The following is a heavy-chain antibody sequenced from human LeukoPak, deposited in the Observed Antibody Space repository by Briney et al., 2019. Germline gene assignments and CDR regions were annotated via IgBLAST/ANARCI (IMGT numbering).Heavy chain of an antibody. J-gene: IGHJ3*02. D-gene: IGHD6-19*01. Sequence: SETLSLTCTVSGGSISSTTQYWSWIRQPPGKGLEWIGYIYYSGSTNYNPSLKSRVTISVDTSKNQFSLKLSSVTAADTAVYYCARRGSGWYEGAFDIWGQGTMVTVSS. CDR2: IYYSGST. CDR3: ARRGSGWYEGAFDI. V-gene: IGHV4-61*05. CDR1: GGSISSTTQY.